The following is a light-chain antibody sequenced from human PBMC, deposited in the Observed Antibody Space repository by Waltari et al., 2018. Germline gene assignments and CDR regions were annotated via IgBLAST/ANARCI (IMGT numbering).Light chain of an antibody. Sequence: QSALTQPAPVSWSPGPAIPIPRPGTIRYVGGFNSFPWYQVHPGQAPRVMIYDVINRPSGVADRFSASKSGNTASLTISGLQAEDEGDYYCSSQSTNSVVLVGGGTKLTVL. CDR1: IRYVGGFNS. CDR3: SSQSTNSVVL. J-gene: IGLJ2*01. V-gene: IGLV2-14*03. CDR2: DVI.